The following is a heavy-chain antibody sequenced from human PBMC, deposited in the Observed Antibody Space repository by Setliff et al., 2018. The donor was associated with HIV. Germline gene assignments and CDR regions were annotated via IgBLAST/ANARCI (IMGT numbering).Heavy chain of an antibody. D-gene: IGHD2-21*01. V-gene: IGHV3-15*01. Sequence: GGSLRLSCTASGFTFGDYAMSWVRQAPGKGLEWVGRIKSKPAGGTTDYGAPVKGRFTISRDDSKNTLYLQMNNLKTEDTAMYYCTTDWGGGGGAPLDPWGQGTLVTVSS. CDR2: IKSKPAGGTT. CDR3: TTDWGGGGGAPLDP. J-gene: IGHJ5*02. CDR1: GFTFGDYA.